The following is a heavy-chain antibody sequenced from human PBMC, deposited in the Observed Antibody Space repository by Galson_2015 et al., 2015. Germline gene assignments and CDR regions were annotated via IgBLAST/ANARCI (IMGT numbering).Heavy chain of an antibody. V-gene: IGHV3-15*01. CDR3: ATSPSRYMILFDS. CDR2: IKSKTDGGTA. J-gene: IGHJ4*02. D-gene: IGHD2-2*02. Sequence: SLRLSCAASGFTLSNAWMSWVRQAPGKGLEWVGRIKSKTDGGTADYAAPVKGRFTISRDDSKNTLYLQMISLKTEDTAVYYCATSPSRYMILFDSWGQGTLVTVSS. CDR1: GFTLSNAW.